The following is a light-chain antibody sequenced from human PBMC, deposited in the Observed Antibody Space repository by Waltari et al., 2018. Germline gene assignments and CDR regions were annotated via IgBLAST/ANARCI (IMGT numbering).Light chain of an antibody. J-gene: IGKJ1*01. CDR1: QSVTRA. V-gene: IGKV3-20*01. CDR3: QHYLRLPVT. CDR2: GAS. Sequence: EIVLTQSPGTLSLSPGESATLSCRTSQSVTRALAWYQQKPGQAPRLPIYGASNRATGIPDRVSGSGSGTDFSLTISSLEPEDFAVYYCQHYLRLPVTFGQGTKVEVK.